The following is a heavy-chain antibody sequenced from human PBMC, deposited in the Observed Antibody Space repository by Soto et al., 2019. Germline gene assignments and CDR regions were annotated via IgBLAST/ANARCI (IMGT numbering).Heavy chain of an antibody. CDR3: ARHFWSTRTGTTDFDI. J-gene: IGHJ3*02. Sequence: QLQLQESGPGLVKPTETLSLTCTVSGGSISSSSYYWGWIRQPPGKGLEWIGSIYYSGSTYYNPSLKSRVTISVDTSKNQFSLKLSSVTAADTAVYYCARHFWSTRTGTTDFDIWGQGTMVTVSS. CDR1: GGSISSSSYY. V-gene: IGHV4-39*01. CDR2: IYYSGST. D-gene: IGHD1-7*01.